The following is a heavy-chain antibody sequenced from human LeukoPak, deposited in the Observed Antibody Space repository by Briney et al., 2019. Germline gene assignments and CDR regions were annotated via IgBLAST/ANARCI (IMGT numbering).Heavy chain of an antibody. CDR3: ARVYTSGWPYYYYYYMDV. D-gene: IGHD6-19*01. J-gene: IGHJ6*03. CDR2: ITTYNGNT. Sequence: ASVKVSCKAAGYTFINYGISWVRQAPGQGLEWMGWITTYNGNTKYEQKPQGRVTMTTDTSTRTAYMELRSLRSDDTAIYYCARVYTSGWPYYYYYYMDVWGKGTTVTISS. CDR1: GYTFINYG. V-gene: IGHV1-18*01.